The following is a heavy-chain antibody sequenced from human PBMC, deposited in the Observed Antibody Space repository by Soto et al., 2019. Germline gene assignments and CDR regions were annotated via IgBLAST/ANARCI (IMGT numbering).Heavy chain of an antibody. CDR3: ARDWYFDL. CDR1: AFTFSSYG. J-gene: IGHJ2*01. Sequence: QVQLVESGGGVVQPGRSLRLSCAASAFTFSSYGMHWVRQAPGKGLEWVALIWYDASNKYYADSVKGRFTISRDNSKNTLHLEMNSLRAEDTAVSYCARDWYFDLWGRGTLVTVSS. V-gene: IGHV3-33*01. CDR2: IWYDASNK.